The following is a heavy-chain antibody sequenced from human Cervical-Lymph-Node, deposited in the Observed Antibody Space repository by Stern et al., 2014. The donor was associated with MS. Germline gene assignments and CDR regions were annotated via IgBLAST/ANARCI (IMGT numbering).Heavy chain of an antibody. CDR1: GFTFSSYG. Sequence: VQLVESGGGVVQPGRSLRLSCAASGFTFSSYGMHWVRQAPGKGLEWVAVIWYDGSNKYYADSVKGRFTISRDNSKNTLYLQMNSLRAEDTAVYYCARYHSSGWFRGGYFDYWGQGTLVTVSS. CDR2: IWYDGSNK. J-gene: IGHJ4*02. V-gene: IGHV3-33*01. CDR3: ARYHSSGWFRGGYFDY. D-gene: IGHD6-19*01.